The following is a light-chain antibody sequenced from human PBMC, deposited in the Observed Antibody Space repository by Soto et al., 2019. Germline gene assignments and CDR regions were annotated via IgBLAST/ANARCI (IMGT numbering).Light chain of an antibody. CDR2: DAS. J-gene: IGKJ2*01. CDR3: QQRSNWPRYT. Sequence: EIVLTQSPATLSLSPGERATLSCRASQSVSSYLAWYQQKPGQAPRLLIYDASNRATGIPARFSGSGSGTDFTLTIRSLEPEDFAVYYWQQRSNWPRYTFGQGTKLEIK. CDR1: QSVSSY. V-gene: IGKV3-11*01.